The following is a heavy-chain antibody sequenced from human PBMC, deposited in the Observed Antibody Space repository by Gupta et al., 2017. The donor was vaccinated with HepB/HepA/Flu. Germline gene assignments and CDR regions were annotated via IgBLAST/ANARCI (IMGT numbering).Heavy chain of an antibody. V-gene: IGHV3-20*01. Sequence: GHADSVKGRFTISRDNAKHSLYLQMNSLRAEDTALYHCARETNMIAAAGTIWFDPWGQGTLVTVSS. CDR3: ARETNMIAAAGTIWFDP. J-gene: IGHJ5*02. D-gene: IGHD6-13*01.